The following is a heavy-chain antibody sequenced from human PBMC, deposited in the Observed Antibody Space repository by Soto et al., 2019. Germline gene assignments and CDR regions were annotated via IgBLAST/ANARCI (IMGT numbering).Heavy chain of an antibody. J-gene: IGHJ4*02. D-gene: IGHD3-22*01. CDR1: GGSFSGYY. Sequence: PSETLSLTCAVYGGSFSGYYWSWIRQPPGEGLEWIGEINHSGGTNYNPSLKSRVTISVDTSKNQFSLKLSSVTAADTAVYYCARTYDSSGYYFDYWGQGTLVTVSS. CDR2: INHSGGT. CDR3: ARTYDSSGYYFDY. V-gene: IGHV4-34*01.